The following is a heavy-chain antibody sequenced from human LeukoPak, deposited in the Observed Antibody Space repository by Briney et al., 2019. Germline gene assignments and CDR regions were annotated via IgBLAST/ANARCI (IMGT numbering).Heavy chain of an antibody. V-gene: IGHV1-2*02. Sequence: ASVKVSCKASGYTFTGYYMHWVRQAPGQGLEWMGWINPNSGGTNYAQKFQGRVSMTRDTSISTAYMELSRLRSDDTAVYYCARDLEWLRFVVDDVDYWGQGTLVTVSS. CDR3: ARDLEWLRFVVDDVDY. CDR2: INPNSGGT. CDR1: GYTFTGYY. D-gene: IGHD5-12*01. J-gene: IGHJ4*02.